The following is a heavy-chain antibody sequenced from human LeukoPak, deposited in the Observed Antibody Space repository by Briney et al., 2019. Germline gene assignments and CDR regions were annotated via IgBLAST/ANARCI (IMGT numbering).Heavy chain of an antibody. V-gene: IGHV1-46*01. CDR2: INPSGGST. D-gene: IGHD3-10*01. CDR3: ARDKIGGWFGGATTFDY. CDR1: GYTFTSYY. Sequence: ASVKVSCKASGYTFTSYYMHWVRQAPGQGLEWMGIINPSGGSTSYAQKFQGRVTMTRDMSTSTVYMELSSLRSEDTAVYYCARDKIGGWFGGATTFDYWGQGTLVTVSS. J-gene: IGHJ4*02.